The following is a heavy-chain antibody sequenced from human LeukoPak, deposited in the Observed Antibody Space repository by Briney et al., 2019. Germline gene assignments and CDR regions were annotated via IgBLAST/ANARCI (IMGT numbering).Heavy chain of an antibody. Sequence: KPSETLSLPCAVYGGSFIGYYWSWIRHPPGKGLEWIGKINHSGSTNYNPHLKSRITISVDTSKNQFSLKLSSVTAADTAVYYCASFVLSDAFDIWGQGTMVTVSS. V-gene: IGHV4-34*01. D-gene: IGHD6-6*01. CDR1: GGSFIGYY. CDR3: ASFVLSDAFDI. J-gene: IGHJ3*02. CDR2: INHSGST.